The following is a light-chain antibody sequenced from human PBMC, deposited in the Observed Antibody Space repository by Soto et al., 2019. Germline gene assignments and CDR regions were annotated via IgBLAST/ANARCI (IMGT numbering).Light chain of an antibody. J-gene: IGKJ1*01. V-gene: IGKV3-15*01. CDR2: RAS. CDR3: HQYSNWPPWT. CDR1: QSLSGN. Sequence: EIVMTQSPATLSVSPGERATLSCRASQSLSGNLAWYQQKPGQAPRLLIYRASTRATGVPARFSASGSGTEFTLTISSLQSEDSAGYYCHQYSNWPPWTFGPGTKVEIK.